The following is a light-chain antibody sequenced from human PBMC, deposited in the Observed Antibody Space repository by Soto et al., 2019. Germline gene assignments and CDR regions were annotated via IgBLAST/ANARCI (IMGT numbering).Light chain of an antibody. CDR3: QQRSIWPT. CDR1: QSISNY. V-gene: IGKV3-11*01. CDR2: DAY. J-gene: IGKJ1*01. Sequence: IVLTQSPATLSLSPGEGATLSCRASQSISNYLAWYQQKPGQAPRLLIYDAYNRATGIPARFSGSGSGTDFTLTISSLEPEDSAVYYCQQRSIWPTFGQGTKVEIK.